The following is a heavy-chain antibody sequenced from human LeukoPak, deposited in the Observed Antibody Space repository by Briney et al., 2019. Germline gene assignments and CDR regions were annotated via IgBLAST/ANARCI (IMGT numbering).Heavy chain of an antibody. CDR3: AREGASSGSRSFDY. CDR2: ISSSSSTI. V-gene: IGHV3-48*04. J-gene: IGHJ4*02. CDR1: GFTFSSYS. Sequence: PGGSLRLSCAASGFTFSSYSMNWVRQAPGKGLEWVSYISSSSSTIYYADSVKGRFTISRDNAKNSLYLQMNSLRAEDTAVYYCAREGASSGSRSFDYWGQGTLVTVSS. D-gene: IGHD1-26*01.